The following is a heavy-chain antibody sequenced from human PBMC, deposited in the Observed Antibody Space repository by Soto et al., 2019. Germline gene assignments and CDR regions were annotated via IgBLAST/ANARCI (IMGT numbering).Heavy chain of an antibody. CDR2: LYSDGRS. V-gene: IGHV3-53*01. Sequence: LRLSCEVSGLTVSSNYMNWVRQAPGKGLEWVSILYSDGRSYYADSVKGRFTVSRDDFKNTLYLRMNSLRAEDTAVYYCARTYYSGSYFSDYWGQGTLVTVPQ. J-gene: IGHJ4*02. CDR1: GLTVSSNY. D-gene: IGHD3-10*01. CDR3: ARTYYSGSYFSDY.